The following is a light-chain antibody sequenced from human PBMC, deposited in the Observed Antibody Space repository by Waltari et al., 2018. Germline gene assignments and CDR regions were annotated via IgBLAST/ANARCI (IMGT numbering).Light chain of an antibody. CDR3: QQSYSTPRLT. Sequence: DIQMTQPPSSLSASVGDRVTITCRASQSINSYLNWYQQKPGTAPKLLISAASSLQSGVPSRFSGSGSGTDFTLTISSLQPEDIATYYCQQSYSTPRLTFGPGTKVNIK. V-gene: IGKV1-39*01. CDR2: AAS. CDR1: QSINSY. J-gene: IGKJ3*01.